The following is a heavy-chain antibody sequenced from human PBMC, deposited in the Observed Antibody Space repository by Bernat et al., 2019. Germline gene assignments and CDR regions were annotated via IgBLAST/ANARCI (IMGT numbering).Heavy chain of an antibody. Sequence: QVQLVQSGAEVKKPGASVKVSCKASDYTFPSYGLSWVRQAPGQGLEWMGWNNAHNGHTHYAEKFQGRVTMTTDTSTSTAYMELRGLRSDDTAVYYCARVTWIVGVVSSYYYYMDVWGEGTTVTVSS. CDR1: DYTFPSYG. V-gene: IGHV1-18*01. CDR3: ARVTWIVGVVSSYYYYMDV. J-gene: IGHJ6*03. D-gene: IGHD3-3*01. CDR2: NNAHNGHT.